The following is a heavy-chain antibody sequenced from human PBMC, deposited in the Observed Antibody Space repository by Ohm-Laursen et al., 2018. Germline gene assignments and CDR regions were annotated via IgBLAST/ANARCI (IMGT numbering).Heavy chain of an antibody. Sequence: TTQTLTLTCTFSGFSLSTSRMGVGWIRQPPGKALEWLAVIYWNGDERYSPSLRSRLTITTDNSKNQVVLTMTNMDPVDTATYYCAHRRGYGDYVFPDLWGQGTLVTVSS. J-gene: IGHJ5*02. CDR3: AHRRGYGDYVFPDL. CDR1: GFSLSTSRMG. D-gene: IGHD4-17*01. CDR2: IYWNGDE. V-gene: IGHV2-5*01.